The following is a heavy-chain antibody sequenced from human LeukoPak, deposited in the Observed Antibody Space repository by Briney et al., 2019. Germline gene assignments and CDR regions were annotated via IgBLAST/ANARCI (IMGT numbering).Heavy chain of an antibody. CDR3: VRSEMGGYTFDY. CDR1: GGSISNYY. Sequence: SETLSLTCTVSGGSISNYYWTWIRQPPGKGLEWIGYINYSGSTNYNPSLKSRVTISVDRSKNQFSLNLSSVTAADTAVYYCVRSEMGGYTFDYRGQGTLVTVSS. J-gene: IGHJ4*02. D-gene: IGHD5-24*01. CDR2: INYSGST. V-gene: IGHV4-59*01.